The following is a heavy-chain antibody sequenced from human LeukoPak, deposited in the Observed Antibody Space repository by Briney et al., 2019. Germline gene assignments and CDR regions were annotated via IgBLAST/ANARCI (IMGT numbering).Heavy chain of an antibody. CDR3: ARGGRCSSTSCYRGGYYYYMDV. CDR1: GYSISSGYY. V-gene: IGHV4-38-2*01. J-gene: IGHJ6*03. D-gene: IGHD2-2*02. CDR2: IYHSGST. Sequence: SETLSLTCAVSGYSISSGYYWGWVRQPPGRGLEWIGSIYHSGSTYYNPSLKSRVTISVDTSKNQFSLKLSSVTAAGTAVYYCARGGRCSSTSCYRGGYYYYMDVWGKGTTVTVSS.